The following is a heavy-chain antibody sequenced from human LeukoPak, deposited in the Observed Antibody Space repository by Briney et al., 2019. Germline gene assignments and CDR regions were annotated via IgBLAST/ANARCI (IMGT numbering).Heavy chain of an antibody. D-gene: IGHD6-19*01. CDR3: AKDSSGWFVPGDYGMDV. CDR2: ISYDGSNK. CDR1: GFTFSSYG. V-gene: IGHV3-30*18. J-gene: IGHJ6*02. Sequence: PGRSLRLSCAASGFTFSSYGIHWVRQAPGKGLEWVAVISYDGSNKYYADSVKGRFTISRDNSKNSLYLQMTSLRAEDTAVYYCAKDSSGWFVPGDYGMDVWGQGTTVTVSS.